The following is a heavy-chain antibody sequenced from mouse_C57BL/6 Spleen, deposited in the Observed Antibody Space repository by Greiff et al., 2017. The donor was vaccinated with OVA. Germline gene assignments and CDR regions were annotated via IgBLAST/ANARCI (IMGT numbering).Heavy chain of an antibody. Sequence: VQRVESGPGLVAPSQSLSITCTVSGFSLTSYGVHWVRQPPGKGLEWMVVIWSDGSATYNSALTSRLSISKDNSKSQVFLKMNSLQTDDTGMYYCAGHERDYGSSYDAMGYWGQGTSVTVAS. CDR1: GFSLTSYG. CDR3: AGHERDYGSSYDAMGY. CDR2: IWSDGSA. D-gene: IGHD1-1*01. V-gene: IGHV2-6-1*01. J-gene: IGHJ4*01.